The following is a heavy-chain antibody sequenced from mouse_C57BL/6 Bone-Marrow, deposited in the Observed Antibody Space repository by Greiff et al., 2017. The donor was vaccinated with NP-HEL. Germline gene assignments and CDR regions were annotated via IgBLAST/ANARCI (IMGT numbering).Heavy chain of an antibody. D-gene: IGHD2-5*01. CDR3: ARQVYYSNYGGYAMDY. Sequence: VQLKQSGGDLVKPGGSLKLSCAASGFTFSSYGMSWVRQTPDKRLEWVATISSGGSYTYYPDSVKGRFTISRDNAKNTLYLQMSSLKSEDTAMYYCARQVYYSNYGGYAMDYWGQGTSVTVSS. CDR2: ISSGGSYT. CDR1: GFTFSSYG. V-gene: IGHV5-6*01. J-gene: IGHJ4*01.